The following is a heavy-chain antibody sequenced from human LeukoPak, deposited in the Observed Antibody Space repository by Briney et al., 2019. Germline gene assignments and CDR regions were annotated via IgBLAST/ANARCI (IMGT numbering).Heavy chain of an antibody. J-gene: IGHJ4*02. CDR3: ARDRRMRTMITGYFDY. Sequence: SVKVSCKASGYTFTGYNMNWVRQAPGQGLEWMGGIIPIFGTAKYAQKFQGRITITADESTSTAYMELSSLRYEDTAVYYCARDRRMRTMITGYFDYWGQGTLVTVSS. D-gene: IGHD3-22*01. CDR1: GYTFTGYN. V-gene: IGHV1-69*13. CDR2: IIPIFGTA.